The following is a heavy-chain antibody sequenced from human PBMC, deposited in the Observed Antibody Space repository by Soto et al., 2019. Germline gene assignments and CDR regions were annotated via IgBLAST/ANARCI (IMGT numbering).Heavy chain of an antibody. CDR3: AREGIVVAGYDWFDP. D-gene: IGHD6-19*01. J-gene: IGHJ5*02. Sequence: SETLSLTCSVSGGSISSYHWSWIRQSPGKGLEWIGYIYYTGSTNYNPSLKSRVTMSVDTSKNQFALTLTSVTAADTAVYYCAREGIVVAGYDWFDPWGQGTQVTVS. V-gene: IGHV4-59*01. CDR2: IYYTGST. CDR1: GGSISSYH.